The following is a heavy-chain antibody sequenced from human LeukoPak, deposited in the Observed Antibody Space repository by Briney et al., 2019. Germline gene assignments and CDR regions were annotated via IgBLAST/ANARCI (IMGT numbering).Heavy chain of an antibody. Sequence: SETLSLTCTVSGGSISSYYWSWIRQPAGKGLEWIGRIYTSGSTNYNPSLKSRVNISVDTSKKHFSLKLSSVTAADTAVYYCARGVDSGSYYVMDYWGQGTLVTVSS. J-gene: IGHJ4*02. CDR1: GGSISSYY. D-gene: IGHD1-26*01. CDR2: IYTSGST. CDR3: ARGVDSGSYYVMDY. V-gene: IGHV4-4*07.